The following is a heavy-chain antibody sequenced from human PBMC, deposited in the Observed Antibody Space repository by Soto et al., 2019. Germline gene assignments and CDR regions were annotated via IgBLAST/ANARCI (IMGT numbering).Heavy chain of an antibody. CDR1: GFTVSSNY. Sequence: GGSLRLSCAASGFTVSSNYMSWVRQAPGKGLEWVAVISYDGSNKYYADSVKGRFTISRDNSKNTLYLQMNSLRAEDTAVYYCARGDYYGSGSYYILDYWGQGTLVTVSS. J-gene: IGHJ4*02. D-gene: IGHD3-10*01. CDR2: ISYDGSNK. V-gene: IGHV3-30*03. CDR3: ARGDYYGSGSYYILDY.